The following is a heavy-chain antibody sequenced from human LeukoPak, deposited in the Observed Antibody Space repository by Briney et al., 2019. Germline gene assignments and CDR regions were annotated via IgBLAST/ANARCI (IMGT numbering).Heavy chain of an antibody. V-gene: IGHV5-51*01. J-gene: IGHJ4*02. D-gene: IGHD5-18*01. CDR1: GYSFTSYW. CDR2: IYPRDSDT. CDR3: ARSGGSSYGYTFIDY. Sequence: ESLKISCKGSGYSFTSYWIGLVRQVRGKGLELVWTIYPRDSDTRYSPSFQGQVTISADKSISAAYLQWSSLKASDTAIYYCARSGGSSYGYTFIDYWGQGSLVTVSS.